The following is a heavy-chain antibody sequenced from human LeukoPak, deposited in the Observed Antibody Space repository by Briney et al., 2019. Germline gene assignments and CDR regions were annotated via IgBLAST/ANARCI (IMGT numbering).Heavy chain of an antibody. V-gene: IGHV4-34*01. CDR2: INHSGST. Sequence: SETLSLTCTVYGGSFSGYYWSWIRQPPGKGLEWIGEINHSGSTNYNPSLKSRVTISVDTSKNQFSLKLSSVTAADTAVYYCAGAEDIVVVPAAMGGYFDYWGQGTLVTVSS. J-gene: IGHJ4*02. D-gene: IGHD2-2*01. CDR3: AGAEDIVVVPAAMGGYFDY. CDR1: GGSFSGYY.